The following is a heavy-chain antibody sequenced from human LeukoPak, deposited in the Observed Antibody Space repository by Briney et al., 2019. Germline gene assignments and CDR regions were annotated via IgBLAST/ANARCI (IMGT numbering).Heavy chain of an antibody. V-gene: IGHV3-7*03. D-gene: IGHD6-13*01. J-gene: IGHJ4*02. Sequence: GGSLRLSCAASGFIFSTYWMSWVRQAPGKGLEWEANINQDGSEEFYVDSVKGRFTISRDNAKKSLYLQMNSLRAEDTAVYYCASGQQLGYWGQGTLVTVSS. CDR3: ASGQQLGY. CDR2: INQDGSEE. CDR1: GFIFSTYW.